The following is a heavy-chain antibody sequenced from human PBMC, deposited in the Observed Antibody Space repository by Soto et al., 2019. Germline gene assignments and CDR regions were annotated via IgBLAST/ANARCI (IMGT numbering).Heavy chain of an antibody. D-gene: IGHD5-18*01. J-gene: IGHJ4*02. Sequence: DVQLVESGGGLVQPGRSLRLSCAASGFTFDDYAMHWVRQAPGKGLEWVSDISWNSGSIGYADSVKGRFTISRDNAKNSLYLQMNSLSGADTALYYSANPQGSGRDGYPLDYWGQGTLVTVSS. CDR3: ANPQGSGRDGYPLDY. CDR1: GFTFDDYA. V-gene: IGHV3-9*01. CDR2: ISWNSGSI.